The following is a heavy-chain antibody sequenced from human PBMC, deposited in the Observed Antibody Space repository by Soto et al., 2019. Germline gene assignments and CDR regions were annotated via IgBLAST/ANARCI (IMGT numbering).Heavy chain of an antibody. V-gene: IGHV3-48*02. CDR1: GFTFNSHN. J-gene: IGHJ6*02. D-gene: IGHD3-22*01. CDR3: ARDSTWFYGMDV. CDR2: ISGSSITI. Sequence: GGSLRLSCAASGFTFNSHNMNWVRQAPGKGLEWLSYISGSSITIYYADSVKGRFTISRDNAKNSLYLQMNSLRDEDTAVYFCARDSTWFYGMDVWGQGTTVTVSS.